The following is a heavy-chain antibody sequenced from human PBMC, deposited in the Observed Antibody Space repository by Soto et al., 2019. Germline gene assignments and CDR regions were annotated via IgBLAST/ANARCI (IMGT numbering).Heavy chain of an antibody. Sequence: QVQLVQSGADVKNPGSSVKVSCKTFGGTFSTFTLNWVRQAPGQGLVWMGNIIPFWNMTNIEAPILGSLTMSADESTISAYSELGCLPREESAIYCCGTLGAENDHWGHGTRVTVSS. V-gene: IGHV1-69*18. J-gene: IGHJ5*02. CDR1: GGTFSTFT. D-gene: IGHD3-16*01. CDR2: IIPFWNMT. CDR3: GTLGAENDH.